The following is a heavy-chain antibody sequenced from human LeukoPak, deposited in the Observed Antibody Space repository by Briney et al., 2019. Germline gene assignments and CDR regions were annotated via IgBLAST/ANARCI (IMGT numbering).Heavy chain of an antibody. J-gene: IGHJ5*02. Sequence: SVRVSCKASGGTFSSYAISWVRQAPGQGLEWMGGIIPIFGTANYAQKFQGRVTITADKSTSTAYMELSSLRSEDTAVYYCARDNSVEDTAWWFDPWGQGTLVTVSS. CDR1: GGTFSSYA. D-gene: IGHD4-23*01. V-gene: IGHV1-69*06. CDR3: ARDNSVEDTAWWFDP. CDR2: IIPIFGTA.